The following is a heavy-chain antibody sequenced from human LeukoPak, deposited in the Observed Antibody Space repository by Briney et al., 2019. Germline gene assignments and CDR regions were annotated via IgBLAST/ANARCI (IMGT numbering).Heavy chain of an antibody. CDR1: GGSISSYY. V-gene: IGHV4-59*01. J-gene: IGHJ4*02. Sequence: PSETLSLTRTVSGGSISSYYWSWIRQPPGKGLEWIGYIYYSGSTNYNPSLKSRVTISVDTSKNQFSLKLSSVTAADTAVYYCARAAGYYGSGSYFRLYYFDYWGQGTLVTVSS. CDR2: IYYSGST. D-gene: IGHD3-10*01. CDR3: ARAAGYYGSGSYFRLYYFDY.